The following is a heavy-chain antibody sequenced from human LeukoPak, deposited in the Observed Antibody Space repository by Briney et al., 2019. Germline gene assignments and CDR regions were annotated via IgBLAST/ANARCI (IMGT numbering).Heavy chain of an antibody. J-gene: IGHJ4*02. Sequence: PGRSLRLSCAASGFTFSSYGMHWVRQAPGKGLEWVAVISYDGSNKYYADSVKGRFTISRDNSKNTLYLQMNSLRAEDTAVYYCAKDLNLGDPDAGSFDYWGQGTLVTVSS. CDR3: AKDLNLGDPDAGSFDY. CDR2: ISYDGSNK. D-gene: IGHD2-21*02. CDR1: GFTFSSYG. V-gene: IGHV3-30*18.